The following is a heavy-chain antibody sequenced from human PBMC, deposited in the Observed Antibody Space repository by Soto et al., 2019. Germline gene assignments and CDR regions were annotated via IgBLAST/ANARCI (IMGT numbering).Heavy chain of an antibody. D-gene: IGHD2-2*02. V-gene: IGHV3-33*01. CDR1: GFTFSSYG. CDR2: IWYDGSNK. CDR3: ARAQYCSSTSCYNGYYYGMDV. J-gene: IGHJ6*02. Sequence: GGSLRLSCAASGFTFSSYGMHWVRQAPGKGLEWVAVIWYDGSNKYYADSVKGRFTISRDNSKSTLYLQMNSLRAEDTAVYYCARAQYCSSTSCYNGYYYGMDVWGQGATVTVS.